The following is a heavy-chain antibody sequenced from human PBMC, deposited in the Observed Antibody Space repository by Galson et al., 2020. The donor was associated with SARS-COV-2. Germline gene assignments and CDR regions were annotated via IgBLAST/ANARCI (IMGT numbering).Heavy chain of an antibody. D-gene: IGHD3-3*01. CDR2: ISSSGSTI. CDR3: ARDRRITIFGVVPDFRGGMDV. CDR1: GFTLSSYE. V-gene: IGHV3-48*03. J-gene: IGHJ6*02. Sequence: TGGSLRLSCAASGFTLSSYEMNWVRQAPGKGLEWVSYISSSGSTIYYADSVKGRFTISRDNAKNSLYLQMNSLRAEDTAVYYCARDRRITIFGVVPDFRGGMDVWGQGTTVTVSS.